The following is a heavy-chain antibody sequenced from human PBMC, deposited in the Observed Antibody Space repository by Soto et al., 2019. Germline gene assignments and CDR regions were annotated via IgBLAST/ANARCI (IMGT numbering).Heavy chain of an antibody. Sequence: GGSLRLSCGASGFIFNSYTMNWVRQAPGKGLEWVSSISSSSIHIYYADSVKGRFIISRDNAKNSLYLQMNTLRAEDTAVYYCAKHRNSYSFLYGIDVWGQGTTVTVSS. J-gene: IGHJ6*02. D-gene: IGHD4-4*01. CDR1: GFIFNSYT. V-gene: IGHV3-21*01. CDR2: ISSSSIHI. CDR3: AKHRNSYSFLYGIDV.